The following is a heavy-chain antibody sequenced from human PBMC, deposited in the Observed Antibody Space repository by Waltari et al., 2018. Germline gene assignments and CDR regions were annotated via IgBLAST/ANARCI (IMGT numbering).Heavy chain of an antibody. CDR1: GCSPPDFS. V-gene: IGHV1-24*01. D-gene: IGHD2-15*01. CDR3: ATDWGYCSDDSCYVGERGDY. Sequence: VQLIQPGAEVKKPRASVRPPCTVFGCSPPDFSIPGVRPPPGKGLEWMGGFDPERRDTTYAQRFQGRVTMTEDTSTDTAYMELRSLTSDDTAVFYCATDWGYCSDDSCYVGERGDYWGQGTLVTVSS. J-gene: IGHJ4*02. CDR2: FDPERRDT.